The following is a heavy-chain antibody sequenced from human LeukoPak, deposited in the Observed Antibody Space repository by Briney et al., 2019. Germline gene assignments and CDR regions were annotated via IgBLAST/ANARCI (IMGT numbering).Heavy chain of an antibody. V-gene: IGHV1-2*02. J-gene: IGHJ5*02. D-gene: IGHD2-2*03. CDR1: GYTFTGYY. CDR3: ASLDIVVEPAAMRGNWFDP. Sequence: ASVKVSCKASGYTFTGYYMHWVRQAPGQGLEWMGWINPNSGGTNYAQKFQGRVTMTRDTSISTAYMELSRLTSDDTAVYYCASLDIVVEPAAMRGNWFDPWGQGTLVTISS. CDR2: INPNSGGT.